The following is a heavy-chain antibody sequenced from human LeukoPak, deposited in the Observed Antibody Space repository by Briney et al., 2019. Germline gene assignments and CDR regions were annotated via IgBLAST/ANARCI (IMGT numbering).Heavy chain of an antibody. CDR3: ARPIAGSSVGRSFDY. CDR2: IYHSGST. V-gene: IGHV4-4*02. CDR1: GASISSSIW. D-gene: IGHD6-19*01. Sequence: PSETLSLTCAVSGASISSSIWWTWVRQPPGKGLEWIGEIYHSGSTNYNPSLKSRVTISGDNSKNQFSLQLSSVTAADTAVYYCARPIAGSSVGRSFDYWGQGTLVTVS. J-gene: IGHJ4*02.